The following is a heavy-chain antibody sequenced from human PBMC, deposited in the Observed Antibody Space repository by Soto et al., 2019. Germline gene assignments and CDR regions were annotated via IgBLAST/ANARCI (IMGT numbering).Heavy chain of an antibody. CDR2: ISATGGST. CDR3: AKAYYDILTGYHPFDP. V-gene: IGHV3-23*01. D-gene: IGHD3-9*01. CDR1: GFTFSNYA. Sequence: QPGGSLRLSCAASGFTFSNYAMSWVRQAPGKGLEWVSAISATGGSTYYADSVRGRLTISRDNSKNTLYLQMNSLRAEDTAVYYCAKAYYDILTGYHPFDPWSQGTLVTVFS. J-gene: IGHJ5*02.